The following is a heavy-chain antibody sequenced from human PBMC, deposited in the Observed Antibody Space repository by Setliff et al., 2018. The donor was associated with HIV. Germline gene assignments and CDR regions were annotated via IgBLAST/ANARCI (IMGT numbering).Heavy chain of an antibody. J-gene: IGHJ4*02. D-gene: IGHD3-22*01. V-gene: IGHV4-39*01. Sequence: SETLSLTCNVSGFSFRNSFYNWGWIRQPPGKGLEWIGTIYYSGTTYYNPSLKSRVTIFVDTSKNQFSLKVRSVTAADTAVYYCATRAIVVIPDYWGQGTLVTVS. CDR2: IYYSGTT. CDR3: ATRAIVVIPDY. CDR1: GFSFRNSFYN.